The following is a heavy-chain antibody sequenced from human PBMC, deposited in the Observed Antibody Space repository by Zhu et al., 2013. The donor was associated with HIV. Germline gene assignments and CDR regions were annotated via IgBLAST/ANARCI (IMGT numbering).Heavy chain of an antibody. Sequence: QVQMEQSGAEVKKPGASVKVSCKASGYTFTSYYMHWVRQAPGQGLEWMGTINPSGGTTNFAQKFQGRVTMTRDSSTSTVYMELSSLTSEDTAVYYCAREPANRYGGNSLFDYWGQGTLITVSS. J-gene: IGHJ4*01. CDR2: INPSGGTT. CDR1: GYTFTSYY. V-gene: IGHV1-46*01. D-gene: IGHD4-17*01. CDR3: AREPANRYGGNSLFDY.